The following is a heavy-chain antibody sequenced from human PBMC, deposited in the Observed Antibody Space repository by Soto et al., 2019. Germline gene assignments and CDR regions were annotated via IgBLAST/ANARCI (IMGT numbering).Heavy chain of an antibody. CDR2: VSFDGKVT. Sequence: QVQLVESGGGMAQAGTSLRLSCTGSGFTFNSLSLHWVRQGPDKGLEWVAVVSFDGKVTYYADSVKGRFTVSRDISKNTISLQANSLRPEYTAVYYCAREPYGDSQYFDYWGQGTPVTVSS. V-gene: IGHV3-30*04. CDR1: GFTFNSLS. CDR3: AREPYGDSQYFDY. J-gene: IGHJ4*02. D-gene: IGHD2-21*02.